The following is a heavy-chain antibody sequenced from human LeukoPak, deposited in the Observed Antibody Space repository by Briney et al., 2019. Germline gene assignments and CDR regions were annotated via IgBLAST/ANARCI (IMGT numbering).Heavy chain of an antibody. CDR1: GGSISSYY. V-gene: IGHV4-59*01. CDR3: ARTAAAGIYRGGPYAFDI. Sequence: PSETLSLTCTVSGGSISSYYWSWIRQPPGKGLEWIGYIYYSGSTNYNPSLKSRVTISVDTSKNQFSLKLSSVTAADTAVYYCARTAAAGIYRGGPYAFDIWGQGTMVTASS. D-gene: IGHD6-13*01. J-gene: IGHJ3*02. CDR2: IYYSGST.